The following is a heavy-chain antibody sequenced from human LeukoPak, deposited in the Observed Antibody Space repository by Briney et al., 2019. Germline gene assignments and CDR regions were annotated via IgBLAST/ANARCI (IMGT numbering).Heavy chain of an antibody. J-gene: IGHJ2*01. CDR3: ARHRADSSSWPNWYFDL. CDR1: GGSISSGGYY. V-gene: IGHV4-61*08. Sequence: SETLSLTCTVSGGSISSGGYYWSWIRQPPGKGLEWIGYIYYSGNTNYNPSLKSRVTISVDTSKNQFSLKLSSVTAADTAVYYCARHRADSSSWPNWYFDLWGRGTLVTVSS. CDR2: IYYSGNT. D-gene: IGHD6-13*01.